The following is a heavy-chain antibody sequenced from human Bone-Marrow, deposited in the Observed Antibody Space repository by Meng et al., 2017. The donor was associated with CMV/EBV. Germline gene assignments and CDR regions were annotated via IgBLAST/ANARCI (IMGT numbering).Heavy chain of an antibody. D-gene: IGHD1-26*01. CDR2: IIPIFGTA. J-gene: IGHJ6*01. Sequence: SVKVSCKASGGTFSSYAISWVRQAPGQGLEWMGGIIPIFGTANYAQKFQGRVTITTDESTSTAYMELSSLRSEDTAVYYCARDRISGSYPYYYYYGMDVWGPGHTV. CDR3: ARDRISGSYPYYYYYGMDV. CDR1: GGTFSSYA. V-gene: IGHV1-69*05.